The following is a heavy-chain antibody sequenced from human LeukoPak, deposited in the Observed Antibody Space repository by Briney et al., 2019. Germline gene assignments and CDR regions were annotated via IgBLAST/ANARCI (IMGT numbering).Heavy chain of an antibody. CDR2: INTNTGNP. J-gene: IGHJ3*02. V-gene: IGHV7-4-1*02. Sequence: GASVKVSCKASGYTFTSYAMNWVRQAPGQGLEWMGWINTNTGNPTYAQGFTGRFVFSLDTSVSTAYLQISSLKAEDTAVYYCARVLGCSSTSCSHQGWDAFDIWGQGTMVTVSS. CDR1: GYTFTSYA. CDR3: ARVLGCSSTSCSHQGWDAFDI. D-gene: IGHD2-2*01.